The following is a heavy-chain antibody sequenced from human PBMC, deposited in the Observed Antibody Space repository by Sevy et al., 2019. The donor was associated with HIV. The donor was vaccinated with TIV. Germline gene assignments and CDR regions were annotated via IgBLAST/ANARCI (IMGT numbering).Heavy chain of an antibody. J-gene: IGHJ4*02. D-gene: IGHD2-15*01. CDR1: GFTFSSYS. V-gene: IGHV3-21*01. Sequence: GGSLRLSCAASGFTFSSYSMNWVRQAPGKGLEWVSSISSSSSYINYADSVKGRFTISRDKAKNSLYLQMNSLRAEDTAVYYCARGRYCSGGSCYSIRTFDYWGQGTLVTVSS. CDR3: ARGRYCSGGSCYSIRTFDY. CDR2: ISSSSSYI.